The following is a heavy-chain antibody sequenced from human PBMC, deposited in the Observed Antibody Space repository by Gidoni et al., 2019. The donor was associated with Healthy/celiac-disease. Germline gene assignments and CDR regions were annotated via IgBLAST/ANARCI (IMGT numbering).Heavy chain of an antibody. CDR3: ARESTIAVAGTDLLSDAFDI. Sequence: QVQLVQSGAEVKKPGASVKVSCKASGYTFNGHYMHWVRQAPGQGLEWMGWINPNSVGTNYAQKFQGWVTMTRDTSISTAYMELSRLRSDDTAVYYCARESTIAVAGTDLLSDAFDIWGQGTMVTVSS. CDR1: GYTFNGHY. J-gene: IGHJ3*02. D-gene: IGHD6-19*01. CDR2: INPNSVGT. V-gene: IGHV1-2*04.